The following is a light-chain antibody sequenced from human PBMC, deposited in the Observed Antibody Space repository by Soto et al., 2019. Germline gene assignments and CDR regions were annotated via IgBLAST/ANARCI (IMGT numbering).Light chain of an antibody. CDR2: GVS. CDR1: QSVSYNC. J-gene: IGKJ3*01. Sequence: EIVLTQSPGTLSFSPGERATLTCRASQSVSYNCLAWFQQKPGQAPRLLIYGVSSRAPGIPDRFSGSGSGTDFTFTISRLEPEDFAVYYCQQYGDSPFTFGPGTKVDLK. V-gene: IGKV3-20*01. CDR3: QQYGDSPFT.